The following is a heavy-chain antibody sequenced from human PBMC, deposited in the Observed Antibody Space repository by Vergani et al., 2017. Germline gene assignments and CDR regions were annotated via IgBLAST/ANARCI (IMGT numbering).Heavy chain of an antibody. CDR1: GFTFSSYG. V-gene: IGHV3-30*02. J-gene: IGHJ6*02. CDR2: IRYDGSNK. D-gene: IGHD3-10*01. Sequence: QVQLVESGGGVVQPGGSLRLSCAASGFTFSSYGMHWVRQAPGKGLEWVAFIRYDGSNKYYADSVKGRFTISRDNSKNTLYLQMNGLRAEDTAVYYCAXGQGVGRYDYGMDVWGQGTTVTVSS. CDR3: AXGQGVGRYDYGMDV.